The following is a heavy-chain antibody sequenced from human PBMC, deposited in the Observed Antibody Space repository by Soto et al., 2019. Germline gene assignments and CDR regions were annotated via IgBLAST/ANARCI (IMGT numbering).Heavy chain of an antibody. CDR2: IIPILGIA. D-gene: IGHD3-9*01. Sequence: GASVKVSCKASGGTFSSYTISWVRQAPGQGLEWMGRIIPILGIANYAQKFQGRVTITADKSTSTAYMELSSLRSEDTAVYYCARDVALDYGILTGYLALNDAFDIWGQGTMVTVSS. J-gene: IGHJ3*02. V-gene: IGHV1-69*04. CDR1: GGTFSSYT. CDR3: ARDVALDYGILTGYLALNDAFDI.